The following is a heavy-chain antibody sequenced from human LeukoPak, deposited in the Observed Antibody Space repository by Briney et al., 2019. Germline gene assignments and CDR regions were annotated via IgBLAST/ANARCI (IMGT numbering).Heavy chain of an antibody. J-gene: IGHJ6*03. V-gene: IGHV1-8*01. CDR2: MNPNSGNT. CDR3: ARGLRPSYYYYYMDV. Sequence: ASVKVSCKASGYTFTSYDINWVRQATGQGLEWMGWMNPNSGNTGYAQKFQGRVTMTRNTSISTAYMELSSLRSEDTAVYYCARGLRPSYYYYYMDVWGKGTTDTVSS. CDR1: GYTFTSYD.